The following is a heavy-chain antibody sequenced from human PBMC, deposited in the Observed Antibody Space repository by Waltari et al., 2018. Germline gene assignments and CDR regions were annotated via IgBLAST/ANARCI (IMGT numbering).Heavy chain of an antibody. V-gene: IGHV3-23*01. D-gene: IGHD3-22*01. Sequence: EVQVLESGGGLVQPGGSLRLTCAASGFIFSSYAINWVRQAPGKGLEWVSGINGYGDKTYYAESVKGRFTLSRDNSKNTLSLQMNSLRAEDTAVYYCAKAHFYDSSGYIEHWGQGTLVTVSS. CDR2: INGYGDKT. CDR1: GFIFSSYA. CDR3: AKAHFYDSSGYIEH. J-gene: IGHJ5*02.